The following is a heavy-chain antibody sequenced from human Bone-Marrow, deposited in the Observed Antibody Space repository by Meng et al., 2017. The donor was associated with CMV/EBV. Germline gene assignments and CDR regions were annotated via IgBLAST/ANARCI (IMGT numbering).Heavy chain of an antibody. V-gene: IGHV1-2*02. CDR2: INPNSGGT. J-gene: IGHJ6*02. CDR3: AREPRIAAAGTKTGGYYYGMDV. CDR1: GYTFTGYY. D-gene: IGHD6-13*01. Sequence: ASVKVSCKASGYTFTGYYMHWVRQAPGQGLEWMGWINPNSGGTNYAQKFQGRVTMTRDTSIGTAYMELSRLRSDDTAVYYCAREPRIAAAGTKTGGYYYGMDVWGQGTTVTVSS.